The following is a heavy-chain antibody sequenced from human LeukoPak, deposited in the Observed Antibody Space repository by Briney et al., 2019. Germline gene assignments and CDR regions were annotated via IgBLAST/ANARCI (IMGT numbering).Heavy chain of an antibody. Sequence: GSLRLSCAASGFTFSSYSMNWIRQPPGKGLEWIGSIYYSGSTYYNPSLKSRVTISVDTSKNQFSLKLSSVTAADTAVYYCARSSSGGSQLGNYWGQGTLVTVSS. CDR1: GFTFSSYS. D-gene: IGHD2-15*01. V-gene: IGHV4-39*01. CDR3: ARSSSGGSQLGNY. CDR2: IYYSGST. J-gene: IGHJ4*02.